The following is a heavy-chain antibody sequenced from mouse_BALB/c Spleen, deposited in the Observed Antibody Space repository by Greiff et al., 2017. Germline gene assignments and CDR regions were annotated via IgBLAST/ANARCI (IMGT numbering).Heavy chain of an antibody. CDR3: ARDKGYYGISGRGFAY. CDR2: ISSGGSYT. Sequence: EVKLVESGGGLVKPGGSLKLSCAASGFTFSSYAMSWVRQTPEKRLEWVATISSGGSYTYYPDSVKGRFTISRDNAKNTLYLQMSSLKSEDTAMYYCARDKGYYGISGRGFAYWGQGTLVTVSA. J-gene: IGHJ3*01. CDR1: GFTFSSYA. V-gene: IGHV5-6-4*01. D-gene: IGHD1-1*01.